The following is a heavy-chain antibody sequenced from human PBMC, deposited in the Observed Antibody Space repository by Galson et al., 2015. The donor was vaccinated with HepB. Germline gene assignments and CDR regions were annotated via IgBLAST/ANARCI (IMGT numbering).Heavy chain of an antibody. CDR2: ISGSGGST. CDR3: AKDRLEATFYGSGLDV. D-gene: IGHD3-10*01. CDR1: GFTFSSYA. V-gene: IGHV3-23*01. Sequence: SLRLSCAASGFTFSSYAMSWVRQAPGKGLEWVSGISGSGGSTFYADSVKGRFTMSRDNSKNTLYLQMNSLSAEDTAIYYCAKDRLEATFYGSGLDVWGQGTTVTVPS. J-gene: IGHJ6*02.